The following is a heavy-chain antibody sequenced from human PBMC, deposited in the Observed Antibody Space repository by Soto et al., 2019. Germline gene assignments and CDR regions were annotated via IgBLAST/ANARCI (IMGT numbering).Heavy chain of an antibody. CDR1: GGSISSYY. V-gene: IGHV4-59*08. Sequence: QVQLQESGPGLVKPSETLSLTCTVSGGSISSYYWSWIRQPPGKGLEWIGYIYYSGSTNYNPSLKSRVTISVDTSKNQFSLKLSSVTAAVTAVYYCARSQVSWPNFDYWGQGTLVTVSS. CDR3: ARSQVSWPNFDY. D-gene: IGHD2-8*01. J-gene: IGHJ4*02. CDR2: IYYSGST.